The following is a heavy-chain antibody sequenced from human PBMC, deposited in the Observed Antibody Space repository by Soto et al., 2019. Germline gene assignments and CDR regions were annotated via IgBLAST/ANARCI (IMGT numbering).Heavy chain of an antibody. CDR2: ISQSGNT. D-gene: IGHD6-19*01. CDR1: SGSFSGYY. J-gene: IGHJ6*02. CDR3: ARGPGLRAVAERFYYYGMDV. V-gene: IGHV4-34*01. Sequence: SETLSLTCSIYSGSFSGYYWSWIRQPPGKGLEWIGEISQSGNTNYSPSLKSRVSISIDTSKKQFSLNLASVSAADTAVYCCARGPGLRAVAERFYYYGMDVWGQGTAVTVS.